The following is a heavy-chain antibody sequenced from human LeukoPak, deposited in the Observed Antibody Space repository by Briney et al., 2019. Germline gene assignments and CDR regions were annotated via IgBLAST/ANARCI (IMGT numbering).Heavy chain of an antibody. D-gene: IGHD2-2*01. J-gene: IGHJ4*02. CDR1: GGSISSGDYY. V-gene: IGHV4-61*02. CDR2: IYTSGST. CDR3: ARGLAVHYFDY. Sequence: PSQTLSLTCTVSGGSISSGDYYWSWIRQPAGKGLEWIGRIYTSGSTNYNPSLKSRVTMSVDTSKNQFSLKLSSVTAADTAVYYCARGLAVHYFDYWGQGTLVTVSS.